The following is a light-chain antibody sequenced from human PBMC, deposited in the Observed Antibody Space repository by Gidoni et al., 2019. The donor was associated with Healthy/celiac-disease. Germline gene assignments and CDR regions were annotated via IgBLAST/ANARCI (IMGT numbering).Light chain of an antibody. CDR1: QSISNW. CDR2: EAA. Sequence: DIQITQPPSNLSASVGDRVTITCRASQSISNWLAWYQQKPGKGPNLLIYEAASLESGVPSRFSGSGYGTEFTLTVSNLQPDDFATYYCQQYNNYPVTFXGXTKVEIK. CDR3: QQYNNYPVT. V-gene: IGKV1-5*03. J-gene: IGKJ4*01.